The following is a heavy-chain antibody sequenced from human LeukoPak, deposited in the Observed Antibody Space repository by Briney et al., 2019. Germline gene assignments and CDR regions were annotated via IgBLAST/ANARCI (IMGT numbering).Heavy chain of an antibody. J-gene: IGHJ4*02. CDR3: ARNLPMPHRPSYYFDY. V-gene: IGHV4-59*01. CDR2: IYYSGST. D-gene: IGHD2-2*01. Sequence: PSETLSLTCTVSGGSISSYYWSWIRQPPGKGLAWIGYIYYSGSTNYNPSLKSRVTISVDTSKHQFSLKLSSVTAADTAVYYCARNLPMPHRPSYYFDYWGQGTLVTVSS. CDR1: GGSISSYY.